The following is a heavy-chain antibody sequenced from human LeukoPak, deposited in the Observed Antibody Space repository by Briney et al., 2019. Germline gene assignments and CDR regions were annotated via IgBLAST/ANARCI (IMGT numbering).Heavy chain of an antibody. CDR3: ARVGLAYCGGDCYSSWFDP. D-gene: IGHD2-21*02. CDR2: IKQDGSEK. V-gene: IGHV3-7*01. Sequence: GGSLRLSCAASGFTFSSYWMSWVRQAQGKELEWVANIKQDGSEKYYVDSVKGRFTISRDNAKNSLYLQMNSLRAEDTAVYYCARVGLAYCGGDCYSSWFDPWGQGTLVTVSS. CDR1: GFTFSSYW. J-gene: IGHJ5*02.